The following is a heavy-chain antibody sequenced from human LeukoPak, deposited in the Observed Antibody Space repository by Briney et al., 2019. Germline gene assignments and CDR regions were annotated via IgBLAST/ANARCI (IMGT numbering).Heavy chain of an antibody. D-gene: IGHD6-6*01. CDR1: GGSISTYY. J-gene: IGHJ4*02. Sequence: SETLSLTCTVSGGSISTYYWSWIRRPPGKGLEWIAYIHASGPTNYNPSLKSRITISVDTSKNQFSPKLSSVTAADTAVYYCARHDAGIAARPFDNWGQGTLVTVSS. CDR3: ARHDAGIAARPFDN. V-gene: IGHV4-4*09. CDR2: IHASGPT.